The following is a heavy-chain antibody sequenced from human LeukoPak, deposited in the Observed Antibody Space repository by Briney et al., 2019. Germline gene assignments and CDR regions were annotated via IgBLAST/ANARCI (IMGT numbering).Heavy chain of an antibody. CDR2: ISGSGGST. J-gene: IGHJ4*02. V-gene: IGHV3-23*01. Sequence: GGSLRLSCAASGFTFSSYAMSWVRQAPGKGLEWVSAISGSGGSTYYAESVKGQFTISRDNSKNTLYLQMNSLRAEDTAVYFCAREKADYYGSGSYGTPLTPYFDYWGQGTLVTVSS. D-gene: IGHD3-10*01. CDR1: GFTFSSYA. CDR3: AREKADYYGSGSYGTPLTPYFDY.